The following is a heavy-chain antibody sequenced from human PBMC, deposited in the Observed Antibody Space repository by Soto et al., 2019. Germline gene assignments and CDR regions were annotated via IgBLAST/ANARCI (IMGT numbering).Heavy chain of an antibody. Sequence: GASVKVSCKASGYTFTGYHMHWVRQAPGQGLEWMGWINPNSGGTNYAQKFQGRVTMTRDTSISTAYMEVSRLRSDDTAVYYCARDYGDYPYYFDYWGQGTLVTV. CDR1: GYTFTGYH. CDR2: INPNSGGT. J-gene: IGHJ4*02. CDR3: ARDYGDYPYYFDY. D-gene: IGHD4-17*01. V-gene: IGHV1-2*02.